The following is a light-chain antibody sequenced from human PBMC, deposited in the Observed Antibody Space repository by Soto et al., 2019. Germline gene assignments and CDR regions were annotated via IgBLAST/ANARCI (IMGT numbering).Light chain of an antibody. V-gene: IGLV2-14*01. CDR3: TSYASGSSHVV. CDR1: SSDIGGYDY. J-gene: IGLJ2*01. CDR2: DVN. Sequence: QSALTQPASVSGSPGQSVTLSCTGTSSDIGGYDYVSWYQRHPGKAPKLIIYDVNHRPSGVCNRFSGSTSGNTASLTISGLQAEDEADYYCTSYASGSSHVVFGGGTKLTVL.